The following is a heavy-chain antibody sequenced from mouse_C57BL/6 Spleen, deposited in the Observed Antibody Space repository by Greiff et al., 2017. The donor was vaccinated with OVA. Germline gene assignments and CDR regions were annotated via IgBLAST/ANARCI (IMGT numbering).Heavy chain of an antibody. V-gene: IGHV5-4*01. CDR1: GFTFSSYA. CDR2: ISDGGSYT. J-gene: IGHJ1*03. D-gene: IGHD4-1*01. Sequence: EVHLVESGGGLVKPGGSLKLSCAASGFTFSSYAMSWVRQTPEKRLEWVATISDGGSYTYYPDNVKGRFTISRDNAKNNLYLQMSHLKSEDTAMYYCARDELDWYFDVWGTGTTVTVSS. CDR3: ARDELDWYFDV.